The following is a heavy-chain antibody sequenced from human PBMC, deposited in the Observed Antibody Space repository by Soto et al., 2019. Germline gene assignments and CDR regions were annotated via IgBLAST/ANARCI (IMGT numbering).Heavy chain of an antibody. CDR2: IYYSGST. Sequence: SETLSLTCTVSGDSISSGGYYWTWIRQHPGKGLEWIGYIYYSGSTYYNPSLKSRVTISVDTSKNHFSLKLSSVTAADTAVYYCARGRYGDYGNWYFDLWGRGTLVTVSS. CDR1: GDSISSGGYY. D-gene: IGHD4-17*01. J-gene: IGHJ2*01. CDR3: ARGRYGDYGNWYFDL. V-gene: IGHV4-31*03.